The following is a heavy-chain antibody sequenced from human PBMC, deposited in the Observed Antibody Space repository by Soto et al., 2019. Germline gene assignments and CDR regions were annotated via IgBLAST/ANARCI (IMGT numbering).Heavy chain of an antibody. CDR3: AKVRWVVGAKIDY. CDR2: MSYDGANR. V-gene: IGHV3-30*18. Sequence: GGSLRLSCAASGFTFSNCAMHWVRQVPGKGLEWVALMSYDGANRYYADSVKGRFTISRDNSRNTLHLQMNSLRPEDTAVYYCAKVRWVVGAKIDYWGQGTLVTVSS. CDR1: GFTFSNCA. D-gene: IGHD1-26*01. J-gene: IGHJ4*02.